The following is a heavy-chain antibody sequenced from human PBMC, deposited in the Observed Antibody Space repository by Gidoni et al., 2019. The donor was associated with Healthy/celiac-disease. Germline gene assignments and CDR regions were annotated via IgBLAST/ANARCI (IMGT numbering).Heavy chain of an antibody. D-gene: IGHD6-13*01. Sequence: EVQLAQSGAEVKKPGESLRVSCKGSGYSFTSYWISWVRQMPGKGLEWMGGSDPSEAYTNYSPSFQGHVTISADKSSSTAYLQWSGLKASDTAMYYCARRSNGAAGNSLGYWGQGTLVTVSS. CDR3: ARRSNGAAGNSLGY. J-gene: IGHJ4*02. V-gene: IGHV5-10-1*01. CDR1: GYSFTSYW. CDR2: SDPSEAYT.